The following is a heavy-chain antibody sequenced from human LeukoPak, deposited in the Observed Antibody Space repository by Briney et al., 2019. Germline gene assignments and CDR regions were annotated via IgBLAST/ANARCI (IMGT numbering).Heavy chain of an antibody. D-gene: IGHD3-22*01. V-gene: IGHV4-31*03. Sequence: PSQTLSVTCTVSGGSISSGGYYCSWIRQHPGKGLEWFGYIYYSGSTYYNPSLKSRVTISVDTSKNQFSLKLSSVTAADTAVYYCARGLDYYDSSSWFDPRGQGTLVTVSS. CDR3: ARGLDYYDSSSWFDP. CDR2: IYYSGST. J-gene: IGHJ5*02. CDR1: GGSISSGGYY.